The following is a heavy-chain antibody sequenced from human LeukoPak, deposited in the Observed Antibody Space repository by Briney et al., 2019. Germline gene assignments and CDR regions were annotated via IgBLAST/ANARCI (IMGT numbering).Heavy chain of an antibody. CDR1: GFNFNFFA. V-gene: IGHV3-23*01. CDR3: AKAPLGTCTGATCYALDA. CDR2: ISDHGST. Sequence: GSLRLSCAGSGFNFNFFALSWVRQAPGTRLEWISAISDHGSTYHADSVKGRFTISRDNSKNTLFLQMNSLRVEDTAVYYCAKAPLGTCTGATCYALDAWGQGTLVTVSS. J-gene: IGHJ5*02. D-gene: IGHD2-2*01.